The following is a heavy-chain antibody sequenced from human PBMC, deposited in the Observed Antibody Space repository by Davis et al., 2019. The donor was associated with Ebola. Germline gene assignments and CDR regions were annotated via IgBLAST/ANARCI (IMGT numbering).Heavy chain of an antibody. D-gene: IGHD3-3*01. CDR2: IYYSGIT. CDR3: ARQGWSGYSLRHWLDP. J-gene: IGHJ5*02. CDR1: GGSIISSSSY. Sequence: MPSETLSLTCTVSGGSIISSSSYWGWIRQPPRKGLEWIGSIYYSGITYYNPSLKSRVTISVDTSKNQFSLMLRSVTAADTAVYYCARQGWSGYSLRHWLDPWGRGTLVTVSS. V-gene: IGHV4-39*01.